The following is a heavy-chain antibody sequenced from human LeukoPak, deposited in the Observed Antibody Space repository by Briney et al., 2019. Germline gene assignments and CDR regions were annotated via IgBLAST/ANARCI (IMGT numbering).Heavy chain of an antibody. CDR3: ARGRDYYGSGTYYNRGYYYGMDV. V-gene: IGHV4-34*01. CDR1: GGSLSGYY. CDR2: INHSGST. Sequence: SETLSLTCAVYGGSLSGYYWSWIRQPPGKGLEWIGEINHSGSTNYNPSLKSRVTISVDTSKNQFSLKLSSVTAADTAVYYCARGRDYYGSGTYYNRGYYYGMDVWGQGTTVTVSS. D-gene: IGHD3-10*01. J-gene: IGHJ6*02.